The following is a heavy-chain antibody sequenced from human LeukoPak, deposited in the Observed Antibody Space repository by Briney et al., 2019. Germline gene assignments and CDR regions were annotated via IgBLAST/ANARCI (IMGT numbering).Heavy chain of an antibody. CDR2: IIPIFGAA. V-gene: IGHV1-69*13. Sequence: ASVKVSCKASGATFNDYALNWVRQAPGQGLEWMGGIIPIFGAANYAQKFQGRVTITADESTSTAYMELSSLRSEDTAVYYCATTAATAGMNWFDPWGQGTLVTVSS. D-gene: IGHD6-13*01. CDR1: GATFNDYA. CDR3: ATTAATAGMNWFDP. J-gene: IGHJ5*02.